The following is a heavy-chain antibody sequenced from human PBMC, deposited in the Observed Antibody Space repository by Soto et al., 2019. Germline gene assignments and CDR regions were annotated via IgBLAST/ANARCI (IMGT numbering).Heavy chain of an antibody. D-gene: IGHD6-13*01. CDR3: ARGQDVGSWIIDH. J-gene: IGHJ4*01. V-gene: IGHV1-3*01. CDR2: NNAATGAT. CDR1: GYTFSNYA. Sequence: AASVKVSCKAFGYTFSNYALHWVRQAPGQRLEWMGCNNAATGATEYSQKFRDRVTITRDTSANTVYMEMNSLRSEDTAVYYCARGQDVGSWIIDHWG.